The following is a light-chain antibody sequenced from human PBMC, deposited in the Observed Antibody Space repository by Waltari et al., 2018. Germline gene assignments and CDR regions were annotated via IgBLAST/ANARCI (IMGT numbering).Light chain of an antibody. Sequence: YVLTHPPSVSVAPGQTARITCDINNIGSRSVHWCQQGPGQAPVTVIHYDTDRPSGIPARFSGSNSGDTATLTISRVEAGDEADYYCQVWDSSRAHVIFGGGTRLTVL. CDR1: NIGSRS. CDR2: YDT. V-gene: IGLV3-21*04. CDR3: QVWDSSRAHVI. J-gene: IGLJ2*01.